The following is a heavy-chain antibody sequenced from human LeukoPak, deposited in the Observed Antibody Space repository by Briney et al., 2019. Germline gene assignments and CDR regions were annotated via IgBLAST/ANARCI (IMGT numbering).Heavy chain of an antibody. D-gene: IGHD3-16*02. CDR2: ISSSSSYI. CDR3: ARDLTTFGGVIVPPSYYFDY. Sequence: GGSLRLSCAASGFTFSSYSMNWVRQAPGKGLEWVSSISSSSSYIYYADSVKGRFTISRDNAKNSLYLQMNSLRAEDTAVYYCARDLTTFGGVIVPPSYYFDYWGQGTPVTVSS. J-gene: IGHJ4*02. CDR1: GFTFSSYS. V-gene: IGHV3-21*01.